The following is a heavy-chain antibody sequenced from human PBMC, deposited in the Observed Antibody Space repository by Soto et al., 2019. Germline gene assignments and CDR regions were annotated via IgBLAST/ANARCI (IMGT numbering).Heavy chain of an antibody. CDR1: GGSISSSSYY. CDR2: IYYSGST. Sequence: PSETLSLTCTVSGGSISSSSYYWGWIRQPPGKGLEWIGSIYYSGSTYYNPSLKSRVTISVDTSKNQFSLKLSSVTAADTAVYYCARLGPTVTTYVDYWGQGTLVTVSS. V-gene: IGHV4-39*01. CDR3: ARLGPTVTTYVDY. D-gene: IGHD4-17*01. J-gene: IGHJ4*02.